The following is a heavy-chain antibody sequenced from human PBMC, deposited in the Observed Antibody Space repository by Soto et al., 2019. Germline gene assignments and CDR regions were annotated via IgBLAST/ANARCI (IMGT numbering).Heavy chain of an antibody. D-gene: IGHD1-26*01. CDR1: GFTFDDYA. Sequence: GGSLRLSCAASGFTFDDYAMHWVRQVPGKGLEWVSGISWSSGSFGYSDSVKGRFTISRDNAKSSLYLQMNSLRVDDTAVYYCAREDGTVGATSDFDYWGQGSLVTVSS. CDR2: ISWSSGSF. J-gene: IGHJ4*02. V-gene: IGHV3-9*01. CDR3: AREDGTVGATSDFDY.